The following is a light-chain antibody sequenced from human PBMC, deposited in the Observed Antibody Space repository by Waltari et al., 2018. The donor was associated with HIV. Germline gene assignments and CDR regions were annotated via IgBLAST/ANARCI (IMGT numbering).Light chain of an antibody. V-gene: IGLV1-51*01. CDR2: DNY. CDR3: GAWESSLSGFV. Sequence: QSVLTQPPSVSATPGQKVTISCSGSTSNIGINYVSWYQQLPETAPRLLIYDNYKRPSGIPDRFSGSKSGTSATLAITGLQTGDEADYYCGAWESSLSGFVFGTGTKVNVL. CDR1: TSNIGINY. J-gene: IGLJ1*01.